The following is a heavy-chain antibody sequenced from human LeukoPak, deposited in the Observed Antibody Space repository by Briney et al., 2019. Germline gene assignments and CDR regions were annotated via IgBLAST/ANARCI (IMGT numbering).Heavy chain of an antibody. V-gene: IGHV1-18*01. D-gene: IGHD1-1*01. CDR3: ARGAVNRYNWNDDNFYYYYMDV. Sequence: ASVKVSCKASGYTFTSYGINWARQAPGHGLEWMGWISGYNGYTYYAQKLQGRVTMTTDTSTSTAYMELRSLRSGDTAVYYCARGAVNRYNWNDDNFYYYYMDVWGKGTTVTISS. J-gene: IGHJ6*03. CDR2: ISGYNGYT. CDR1: GYTFTSYG.